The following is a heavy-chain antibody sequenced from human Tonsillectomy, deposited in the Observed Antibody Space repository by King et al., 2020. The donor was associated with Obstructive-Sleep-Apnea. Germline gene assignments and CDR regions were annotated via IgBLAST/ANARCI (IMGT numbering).Heavy chain of an antibody. CDR2: IYYSGST. CDR3: ARDSSGSNDY. CDR1: GGSISSYY. J-gene: IGHJ4*02. V-gene: IGHV4-59*01. Sequence: VQLQESGPGLVKPSETLSLTCTVSGGSISSYYWSWIRQPPGKGLEWIGYIYYSGSTNYNPSLKSRVTISVDTSKNQFSLKLGPVTAADTAVYYCARDSSGSNDYWGQGTLVTVSS. D-gene: IGHD3-22*01.